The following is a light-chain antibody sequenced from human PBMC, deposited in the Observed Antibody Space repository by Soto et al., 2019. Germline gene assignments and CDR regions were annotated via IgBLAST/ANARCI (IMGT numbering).Light chain of an antibody. CDR3: QQSKVYPYT. CDR1: QNINGR. Sequence: DIQMTQSPSTLSASIGDRVTITCRASQNINGRLAWNQQKPGRPPKLLIYDVSFLESGAPSRFSGSGSETNFTLTLSSLRPDDFATFYCQQSKVYPYTFGQGSRLDIQ. J-gene: IGKJ2*01. V-gene: IGKV1-5*01. CDR2: DVS.